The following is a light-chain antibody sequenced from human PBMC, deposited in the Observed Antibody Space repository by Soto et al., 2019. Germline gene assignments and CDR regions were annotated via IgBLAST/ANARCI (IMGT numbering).Light chain of an antibody. J-gene: IGKJ4*01. CDR1: QSVTRY. Sequence: EVVLTQSPATLALSPGERATLSCRASQSVTRYLAWYQHKPGQAPRLLISDASNRATGIPARFSGSGSGTDFTLTIISLDPEYFAGYYCQQRATLPLTCGGGTKVEIK. V-gene: IGKV3-11*01. CDR3: QQRATLPLT. CDR2: DAS.